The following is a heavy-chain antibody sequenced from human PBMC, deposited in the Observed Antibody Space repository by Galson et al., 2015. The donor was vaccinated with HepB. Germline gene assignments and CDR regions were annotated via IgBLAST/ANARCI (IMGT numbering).Heavy chain of an antibody. V-gene: IGHV3-33*01. Sequence: SLRLSCAASGFTFSSYGMHWVRQAPGKGLEWVAVIWYDGSNKYYADSVQGRFTISRDNSKNTLYLQMNSLRAEDTAVYYCASAAGKQFDYWGQGTLVTVSS. J-gene: IGHJ4*02. CDR2: IWYDGSNK. CDR3: ASAAGKQFDY. CDR1: GFTFSSYG. D-gene: IGHD6-25*01.